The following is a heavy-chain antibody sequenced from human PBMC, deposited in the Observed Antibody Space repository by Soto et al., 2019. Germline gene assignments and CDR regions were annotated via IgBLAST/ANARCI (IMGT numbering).Heavy chain of an antibody. CDR1: GFTFSSYA. CDR2: VSIGGST. CDR3: AKRRGAGGHFDY. Sequence: LRLSCAASGFTFSSYAMGWVRQGPGKGLEWVAVVSIGGSTHYADSVRGRFTISRDNPKNTLSLQMNSLTAEDTAVYFCAKRRGAGGHFDYWGQGALVTVSS. V-gene: IGHV3-23*01. D-gene: IGHD2-15*01. J-gene: IGHJ4*02.